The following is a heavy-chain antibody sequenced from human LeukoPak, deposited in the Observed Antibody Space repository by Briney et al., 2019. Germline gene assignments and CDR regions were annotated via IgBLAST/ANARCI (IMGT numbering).Heavy chain of an antibody. CDR1: GFTFSSYE. Sequence: PGGSLRLSCAASGFTFSSYEMNWVRQAPGKGLDWVSYISSSGSTIYYADSVKGRFTISRDNAKNSLYLQMNSLRAEDTAVYYCARSPQTYYDILTGYHPPHYFDYWGQGTLVTVSS. V-gene: IGHV3-48*03. J-gene: IGHJ4*02. CDR2: ISSSGSTI. CDR3: ARSPQTYYDILTGYHPPHYFDY. D-gene: IGHD3-9*01.